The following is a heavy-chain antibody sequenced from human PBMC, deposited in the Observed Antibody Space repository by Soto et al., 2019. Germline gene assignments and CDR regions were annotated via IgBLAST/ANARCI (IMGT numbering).Heavy chain of an antibody. CDR2: IIPIFGTA. J-gene: IGHJ3*02. CDR1: GGTFSIYA. CDR3: ASSIAVVTNGDLGYDAFDI. D-gene: IGHD3-22*01. V-gene: IGHV1-69*13. Sequence: SVKVSCKASGGTFSIYAISWVLQAPGQGLEWMGGIIPIFGTANYAQKFQGRVTITADESTSTAYMELSSLRSEDTAVYYCASSIAVVTNGDLGYDAFDIWGQGTMVTVSS.